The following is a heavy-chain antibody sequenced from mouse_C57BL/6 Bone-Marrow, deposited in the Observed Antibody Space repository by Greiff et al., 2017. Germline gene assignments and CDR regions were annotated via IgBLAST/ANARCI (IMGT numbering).Heavy chain of an antibody. V-gene: IGHV1-81*01. CDR3: AREGITRRYFDV. CDR1: GYTFTSYG. CDR2: IYPRSGNT. D-gene: IGHD1-1*01. Sequence: QVQLQQSGAELARPGASVKLSCKASGYTFTSYGISWVKQRTGQGLEWIGEIYPRSGNTYYNEKFKGKATLTADKSSSTAYMELRSLTSEDSAVYFCAREGITRRYFDVWGTGTTVTVSS. J-gene: IGHJ1*03.